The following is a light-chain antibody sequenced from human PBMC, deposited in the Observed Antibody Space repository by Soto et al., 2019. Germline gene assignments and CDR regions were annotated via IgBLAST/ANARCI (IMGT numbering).Light chain of an antibody. J-gene: IGKJ2*01. CDR1: QSVSSNY. CDR3: QHYGGSPPNT. Sequence: EIVLTQSPATLSLSPGERATLSCGASQSVSSNYLAWYQHKPGLAPRLVIYDASAMATGIPDRFSGSGSGTDVTLTISRLEPEDFAVYYCQHYGGSPPNTFGQGTKLEIK. V-gene: IGKV3D-20*01. CDR2: DAS.